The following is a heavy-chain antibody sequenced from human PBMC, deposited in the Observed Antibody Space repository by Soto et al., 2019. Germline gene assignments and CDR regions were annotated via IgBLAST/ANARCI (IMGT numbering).Heavy chain of an antibody. CDR2: IYYSGST. CDR3: ARASSGWYEDY. J-gene: IGHJ4*02. CDR1: GGSISSYY. Sequence: SETLSLTCTVSGGSISSYYWSWIRQPPGKGLEWIGYIYYSGSTNYDPSLKSRVTISVDTSKNQFSLKLSSVTAADTAVYYCARASSGWYEDYWGQGTLVTVPQ. D-gene: IGHD6-19*01. V-gene: IGHV4-59*01.